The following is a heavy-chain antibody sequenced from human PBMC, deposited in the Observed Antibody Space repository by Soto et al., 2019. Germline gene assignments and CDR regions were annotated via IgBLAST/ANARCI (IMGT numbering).Heavy chain of an antibody. CDR1: GSTFSNAW. CDR2: IKSKTDDGTT. Sequence: GSLLLACAVSGSTFSNAWMTGVRQAPGKGLEWVGLIKSKTDDGTTDYAAPVKGRFTISRDDSRNTLYLQMKSLKTEDTAVYYCTTASSSWAYYYYYGMDVWGQGTTVTVYS. J-gene: IGHJ6*02. CDR3: TTASSSWAYYYYYGMDV. V-gene: IGHV3-15*01. D-gene: IGHD2-2*01.